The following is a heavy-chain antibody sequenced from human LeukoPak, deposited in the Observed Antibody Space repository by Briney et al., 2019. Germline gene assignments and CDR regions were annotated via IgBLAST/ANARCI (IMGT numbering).Heavy chain of an antibody. Sequence: GGSLRLSCAASGFTFSNYWMSWVRQAPGKGLEWVASINKDGSDKNYVDSVKGRFTISRDNAKKSLYLQMNSLRADDTAVYYCAREAEVAIAGVFDPWGQGTLVTVSS. CDR2: INKDGSDK. CDR1: GFTFSNYW. D-gene: IGHD2-15*01. CDR3: AREAEVAIAGVFDP. J-gene: IGHJ5*02. V-gene: IGHV3-7*04.